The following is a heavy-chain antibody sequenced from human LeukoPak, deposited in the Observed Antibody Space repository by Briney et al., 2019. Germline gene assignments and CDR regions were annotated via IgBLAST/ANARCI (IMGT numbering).Heavy chain of an antibody. J-gene: IGHJ5*02. Sequence: PGGSLRLSCAASGFTVSTFGMHWVRQAPGKGLECVTMISHDGSEKYYVDSVKGRFTISRDNSKNTLYLQMNSLRTEDTAMYYCAKDLYGSGWYDYFDPWGQGTLVTVSS. CDR3: AKDLYGSGWYDYFDP. V-gene: IGHV3-30*18. CDR1: GFTVSTFG. D-gene: IGHD6-19*01. CDR2: ISHDGSEK.